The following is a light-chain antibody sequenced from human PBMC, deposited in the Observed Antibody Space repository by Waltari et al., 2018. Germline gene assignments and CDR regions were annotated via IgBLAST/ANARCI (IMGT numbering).Light chain of an antibody. Sequence: DTQMTQSPSTLSAYVGDRVTITCRASQSISSWLAWYQQKPGKAPKLLIYKASSLESGVPSRFSGGGSGTEFPLTISSLQPDDFATYYCQEYNTYTWTFGQGTKVEI. J-gene: IGKJ1*01. CDR1: QSISSW. V-gene: IGKV1-5*03. CDR2: KAS. CDR3: QEYNTYTWT.